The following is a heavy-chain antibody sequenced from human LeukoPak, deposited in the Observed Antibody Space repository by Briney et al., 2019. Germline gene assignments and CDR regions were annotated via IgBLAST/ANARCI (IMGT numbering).Heavy chain of an antibody. J-gene: IGHJ4*02. Sequence: SVKVSCKASGGTFSSYAISWVRQPPGQGLEWMGGIIPIFGTANYAQKFQGRVTITADESTSTAYMELSSLRSEDTAVYYCARARRYSSSEFDYWGQGTLVTVSS. CDR2: IIPIFGTA. CDR1: GGTFSSYA. CDR3: ARARRYSSSEFDY. V-gene: IGHV1-69*13. D-gene: IGHD6-6*01.